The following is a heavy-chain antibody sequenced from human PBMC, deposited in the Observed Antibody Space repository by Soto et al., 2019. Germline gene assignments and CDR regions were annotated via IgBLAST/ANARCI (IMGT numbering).Heavy chain of an antibody. CDR2: ISSSGSTI. Sequence: QVQLVESGGGLVKPGGSLRLSCAASGFTFSDYYMSWIRQAPGKGLEWVSYISSSGSTIYYADSVKGRFTISRDNAKNSRDLQMNSLRAEDTAVYYCARDSKGYCSGGSCYRLGFYWFDPWGQGTLVTVSS. CDR3: ARDSKGYCSGGSCYRLGFYWFDP. D-gene: IGHD2-15*01. CDR1: GFTFSDYY. V-gene: IGHV3-11*01. J-gene: IGHJ5*02.